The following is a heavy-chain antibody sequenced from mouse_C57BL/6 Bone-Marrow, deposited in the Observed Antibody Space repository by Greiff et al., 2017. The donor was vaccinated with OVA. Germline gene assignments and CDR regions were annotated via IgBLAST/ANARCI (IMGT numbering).Heavy chain of an antibody. Sequence: QVQLQQSGAELVMPGASVKLSCKASGYTFTSYWMHWVKQRPGQGLEWIGEIDPSDSYTNYNQKFKGKSTLTVDKSSSTAYMQLSSLTSEDSAVYYGARPDGYYGFAYWGQGTLVTVSA. CDR3: ARPDGYYGFAY. CDR2: IDPSDSYT. D-gene: IGHD2-3*01. J-gene: IGHJ3*01. V-gene: IGHV1-69*01. CDR1: GYTFTSYW.